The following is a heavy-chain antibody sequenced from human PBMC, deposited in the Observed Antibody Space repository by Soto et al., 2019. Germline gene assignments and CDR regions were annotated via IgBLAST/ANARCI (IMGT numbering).Heavy chain of an antibody. V-gene: IGHV1-69*01. Sequence: QVQLVQSGAEVKKPGSSVKVSGKASGGTFSSYAISWVRQAPGQGLEWMGGIIPIFGTANYAQKFQGRVTITADESTSIAYMELSSLRSEDTAVYYCARSRVTYYYDRSAFDIWGQGTMVTVSS. D-gene: IGHD3-22*01. J-gene: IGHJ3*02. CDR1: GGTFSSYA. CDR3: ARSRVTYYYDRSAFDI. CDR2: IIPIFGTA.